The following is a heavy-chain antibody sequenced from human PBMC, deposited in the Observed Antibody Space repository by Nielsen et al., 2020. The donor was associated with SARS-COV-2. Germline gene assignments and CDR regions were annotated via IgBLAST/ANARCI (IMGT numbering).Heavy chain of an antibody. CDR3: ASRAAMPRVDYYYGMDV. D-gene: IGHD2-2*01. CDR1: GFTFSNYA. CDR2: ISFDGSNK. Sequence: GGSLRLSCAASGFTFSNYAMHWVRQAPGKGLEWVAGISFDGSNKYYADSVKGRFTISRDNSKNTLYLQMNSLRAEDTAVYYCASRAAMPRVDYYYGMDVWGQGTTVTVSS. J-gene: IGHJ6*02. V-gene: IGHV3-30-3*01.